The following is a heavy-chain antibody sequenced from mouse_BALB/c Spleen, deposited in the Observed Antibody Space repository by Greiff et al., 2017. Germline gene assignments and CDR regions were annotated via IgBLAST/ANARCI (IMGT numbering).Heavy chain of an antibody. CDR2: IYPGDGDT. CDR3: ARGDGNYGDFFAY. Sequence: QVQLQQSGPELVKPGASVKISCKASGYAFSSSWMNWVKQRPGQGLEWIGRIYPGDGDTNYNGKFKGKATLTADKSSSTAYMQLSSLTSVDSAVYFCARGDGNYGDFFAYWGQGTLVTVSA. V-gene: IGHV1-82*01. CDR1: GYAFSSSW. D-gene: IGHD2-1*01. J-gene: IGHJ3*01.